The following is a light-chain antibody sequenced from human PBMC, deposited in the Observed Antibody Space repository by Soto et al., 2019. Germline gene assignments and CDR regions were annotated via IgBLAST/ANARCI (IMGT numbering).Light chain of an antibody. CDR2: SNN. Sequence: QSALTQPPSASGTPGQRVTISCSGSSSNIGSNTVNWYQQLPGTAPKLLIYSNNQRPSGVPDRFSGSKSGTSASLAISGLQSKDEADYYCAAWDDSLNGPVFGGGTKLTVL. V-gene: IGLV1-44*01. CDR3: AAWDDSLNGPV. CDR1: SSNIGSNT. J-gene: IGLJ3*02.